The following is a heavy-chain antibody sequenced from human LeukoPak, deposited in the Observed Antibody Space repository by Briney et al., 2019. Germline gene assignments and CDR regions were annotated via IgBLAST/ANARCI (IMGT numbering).Heavy chain of an antibody. V-gene: IGHV3-21*01. CDR1: GFTFSSYE. J-gene: IGHJ6*03. CDR3: ARAGIVVGWNYYMDV. CDR2: ISSSSSYI. Sequence: PGGSLRLSCAASGFTFSSYEMNWVRQAPGKGLEWVSSISSSSSYIYYADSVKGRFTISRDNAKNSLYLQMNSLRAEDTAVYYCARAGIVVGWNYYMDVWGKGTTVTVSS. D-gene: IGHD2-15*01.